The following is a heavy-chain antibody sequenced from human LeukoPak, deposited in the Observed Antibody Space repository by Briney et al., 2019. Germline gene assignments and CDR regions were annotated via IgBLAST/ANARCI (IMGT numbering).Heavy chain of an antibody. J-gene: IGHJ4*02. CDR3: ARDDAAGIVGATPGDY. V-gene: IGHV4-4*07. Sequence: SETLSLTCTVSGGSISSYYWSWIRQPAGKGLEWIGRIYTSGSTNYNPSLKSRGTMSVDTSKTQFSLKLSSVTAADTAVYYCARDDAAGIVGATPGDYWGQGTLVTVSS. CDR1: GGSISSYY. D-gene: IGHD1-26*01. CDR2: IYTSGST.